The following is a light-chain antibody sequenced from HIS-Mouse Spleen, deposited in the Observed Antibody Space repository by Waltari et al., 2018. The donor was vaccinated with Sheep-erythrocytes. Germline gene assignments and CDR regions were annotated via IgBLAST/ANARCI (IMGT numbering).Light chain of an antibody. V-gene: IGLV3-1*01. Sequence: SYALTQPPSVSVSPGQTASITCSGDNLGDKYACWYHQKPGQSPVLVIYQDSKRPSGIPERFSGSNSGNTATLTISGTQAMDEADYYCQAWDSSTVVFGGGTKLTVL. CDR2: QDS. CDR1: NLGDKY. CDR3: QAWDSSTVV. J-gene: IGLJ2*01.